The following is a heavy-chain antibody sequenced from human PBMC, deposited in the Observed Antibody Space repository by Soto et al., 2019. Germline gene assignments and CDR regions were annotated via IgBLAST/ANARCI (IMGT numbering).Heavy chain of an antibody. CDR1: GASIKSRNYF. Sequence: SSETLSLTCTVSGASIKSRNYFWGWIRQPPGKGLEFVGSIHSSGGTYYNPSLKSRVTVSVDLSNSHFSLSLKSLTATDTAVYYCGRLAEAATGHTDFDFRGQGTLVTVSS. CDR2: IHSSGGT. D-gene: IGHD2-15*01. CDR3: GRLAEAATGHTDFDF. J-gene: IGHJ4*02. V-gene: IGHV4-39*02.